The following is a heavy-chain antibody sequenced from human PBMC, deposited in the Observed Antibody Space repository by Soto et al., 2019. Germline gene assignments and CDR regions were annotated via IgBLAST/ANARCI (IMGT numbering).Heavy chain of an antibody. CDR3: IQSRCGGDCLQSYASYYYYGMDV. J-gene: IGHJ6*02. CDR2: IYWDDDK. V-gene: IGHV2-5*02. D-gene: IGHD2-21*02. CDR1: GFSLSTSGVG. Sequence: SGPTLVNPTQTLTLTCTFSGFSLSTSGVGVGWIRQPPGKAIEWLALIYWDDDKRYSPSLRSRLTITKDTSKNQVVLTMTNMDPVDTATYYCIQSRCGGDCLQSYASYYYYGMDVWGQGTTVTVSS.